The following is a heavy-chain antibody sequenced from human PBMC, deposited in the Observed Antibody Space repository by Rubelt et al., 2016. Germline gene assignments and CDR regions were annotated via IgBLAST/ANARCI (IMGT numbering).Heavy chain of an antibody. CDR2: ISGSNGNT. CDR3: ARGVAAAAPSDI. J-gene: IGHJ3*02. Sequence: QVQLVQSGGEVKRPGASVKVSCKASGYSFSSNGISWVRQAPGQGLEWLGWISGSNGNTNYAQKLQGRVIVTTDTSTSTAYMERRSLRSEDTAVYYGARGVAAAAPSDIWGQGTMVTVSS. CDR1: GYSFSSNG. V-gene: IGHV1-18*01. D-gene: IGHD6-13*01.